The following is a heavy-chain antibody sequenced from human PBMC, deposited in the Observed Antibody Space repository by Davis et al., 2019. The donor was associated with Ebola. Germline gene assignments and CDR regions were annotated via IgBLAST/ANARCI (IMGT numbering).Heavy chain of an antibody. CDR3: ARGSVIGSTSWYYNY. CDR1: GFSFSNFG. Sequence: GESLKISCAASGFSFSNFGMHWVRQAPGKGLEWLAVIWYDGSNEYYADSVKGRFAISRDNSQNTVSLQLNGLRAADTAVYYCARGSVIGSTSWYYNYWGQGTLVTVSS. J-gene: IGHJ4*02. D-gene: IGHD2-2*01. CDR2: IWYDGSNE. V-gene: IGHV3-33*01.